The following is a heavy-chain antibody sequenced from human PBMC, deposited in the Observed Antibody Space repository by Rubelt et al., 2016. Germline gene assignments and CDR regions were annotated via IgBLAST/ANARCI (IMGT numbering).Heavy chain of an antibody. CDR1: GGSFSTYY. CDR2: INHSGST. D-gene: IGHD6-19*01. V-gene: IGHV4-34*01. CDR3: ARGVPQDSSGNYYYYYGMDV. J-gene: IGHJ6*02. Sequence: QVQLQQWGAGLLKPSETLSLTCAVYGGSFSTYYWSWIRQPPGKGLEWIGEINHSGSTHYNPSLKSRVTISVDTSKNHFSLKLGAVVAADTAVYYCARGVPQDSSGNYYYYYGMDVWGQGTTVTVSS.